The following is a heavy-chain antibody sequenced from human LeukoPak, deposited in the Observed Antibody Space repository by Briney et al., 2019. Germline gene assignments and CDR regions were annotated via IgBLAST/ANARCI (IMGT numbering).Heavy chain of an antibody. CDR1: GFTFSIYA. J-gene: IGHJ4*02. D-gene: IGHD2-15*01. Sequence: GGSLRLSCGASGFTFSIYAMSWIRQAPGKGLEWVSAISGNSGSTYYADSVKGRFTISRDNSKNTLYLQMNSLRAEDTAVYYCAKAVTPGGGPRDYWGQGTLVTVSS. CDR3: AKAVTPGGGPRDY. CDR2: ISGNSGST. V-gene: IGHV3-23*01.